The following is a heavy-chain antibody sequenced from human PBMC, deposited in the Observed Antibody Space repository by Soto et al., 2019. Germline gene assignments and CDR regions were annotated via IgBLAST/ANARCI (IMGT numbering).Heavy chain of an antibody. CDR1: GFTFSSYA. Sequence: GSLRLSCATSGFTFSSYAMSWVRQAPGKGLDWFSAINSTGGGEYYADSVKGRFTISRDNSKNTLYLQMSSLGADDTAVYYCAKGSRRSRPYYFDYGGQGNLVTVP. D-gene: IGHD2-2*01. CDR2: INSTGGGE. CDR3: AKGSRRSRPYYFDY. J-gene: IGHJ4*02. V-gene: IGHV3-23*01.